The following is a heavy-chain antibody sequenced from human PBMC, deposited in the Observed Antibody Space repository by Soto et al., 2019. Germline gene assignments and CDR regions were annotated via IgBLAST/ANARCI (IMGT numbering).Heavy chain of an antibody. V-gene: IGHV3-21*01. CDR1: GFTFSSYS. CDR2: ISSSSRYI. J-gene: IGHJ6*02. CDR3: ARDRLVAATSAPHYCYYGMDV. Sequence: GGSLRLSCATSGFTFSSYSMNWVRQAPGMGLEWVSSISSSSRYIYYADSVRGRFTISRDNAKNSLYLQINSLRAEDTAVYYCARDRLVAATSAPHYCYYGMDVWGQGTTVTVSS. D-gene: IGHD2-15*01.